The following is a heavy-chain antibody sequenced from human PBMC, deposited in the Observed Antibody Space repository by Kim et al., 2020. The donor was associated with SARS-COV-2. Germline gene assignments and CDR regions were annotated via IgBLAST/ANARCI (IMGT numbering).Heavy chain of an antibody. CDR2: LYYSGST. CDR3: ARRFYYYDRSGYYFD. Sequence: SETLSLTCTFSGGSISSSTYYWGWIRQPPGKALEWIGALYYSGSTYYNPSLKRRVIISVDTSANQFSLNLRSVTAADTAVYYCARRFYYYDRSGYYFD. D-gene: IGHD3-22*01. CDR1: GGSISSSTYY. V-gene: IGHV4-39*01. J-gene: IGHJ4*01.